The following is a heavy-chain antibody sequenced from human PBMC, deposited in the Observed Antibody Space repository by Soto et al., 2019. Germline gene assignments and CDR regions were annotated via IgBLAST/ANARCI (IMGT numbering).Heavy chain of an antibody. J-gene: IGHJ4*02. CDR3: TTLNSLGSDY. CDR1: GFSFSAAA. CDR2: IRSKTNNYAT. V-gene: IGHV3-73*01. D-gene: IGHD5-12*01. Sequence: PGGSLRLSCAASGFSFSAAAMHWVRQASGRGLEWIGRIRSKTNNYATIYSASVKGRFIISRDDSKNTAYLEMTSLKYEDTAVYYCTTLNSLGSDYWGQGSLVTVSS.